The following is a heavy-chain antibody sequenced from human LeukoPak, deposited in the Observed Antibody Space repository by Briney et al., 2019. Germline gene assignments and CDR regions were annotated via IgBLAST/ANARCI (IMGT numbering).Heavy chain of an antibody. V-gene: IGHV7-4-1*02. CDR1: GYTFTGYY. CDR3: ARTGFGPRYSSGGGVDY. Sequence: GASVKVSCKASGYTFTGYYMHWVRQAPGQGLEWMGWINTNTGNPTYAQGFTGRFVFSLDTSVSTAYLQISSLKAEDTAVYYCARTGFGPRYSSGGGVDYWGQGTLVTVSS. D-gene: IGHD6-19*01. J-gene: IGHJ4*02. CDR2: INTNTGNP.